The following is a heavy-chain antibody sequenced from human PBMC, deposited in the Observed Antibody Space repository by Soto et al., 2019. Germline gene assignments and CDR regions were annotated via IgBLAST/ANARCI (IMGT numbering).Heavy chain of an antibody. CDR1: GGSISSSSYY. V-gene: IGHV4-39*01. Sequence: QLQLQESGPGLVKPSETLSLTCTVSGGSISSSSYYWGWIRQPPGKGLEWIGSIYYSGSTYYNPSRKSRVTISVDTSKSQFSLKLSSVTAADTAVYYCARLRIAARSYYGMDVWGQGTTVTVSS. D-gene: IGHD6-6*01. CDR3: ARLRIAARSYYGMDV. CDR2: IYYSGST. J-gene: IGHJ6*02.